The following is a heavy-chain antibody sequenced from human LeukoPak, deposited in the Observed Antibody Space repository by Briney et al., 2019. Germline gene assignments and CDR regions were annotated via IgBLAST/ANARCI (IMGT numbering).Heavy chain of an antibody. CDR3: ARFVVVVAATARHAFDI. Sequence: ASVKVSCKASGYTFTGYYMHWVRQAPGQGLEWMGRINPNSGGTNYAQKFQGRVTMTRDTSISTAYMELSRLRSDDTAVYYCARFVVVVAATARHAFDIWAKGQWSPSLQ. V-gene: IGHV1-2*06. J-gene: IGHJ3*02. CDR1: GYTFTGYY. D-gene: IGHD2-15*01. CDR2: INPNSGGT.